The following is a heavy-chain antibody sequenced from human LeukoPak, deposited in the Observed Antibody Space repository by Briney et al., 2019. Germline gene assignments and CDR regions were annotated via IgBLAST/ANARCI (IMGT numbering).Heavy chain of an antibody. CDR2: FDPEDGET. Sequence: ASVKVSCKVSGYTLTELSMHWVRQAPGKGLEWMGGFDPEDGETIYARKFQGRVTMTEDTSTDTVYMDLRSLRSDDTAVYYCARLTLYGSGSYYKDWGQGTLVTVSS. CDR1: GYTLTELS. V-gene: IGHV1-24*01. D-gene: IGHD3-10*01. CDR3: ARLTLYGSGSYYKD. J-gene: IGHJ4*02.